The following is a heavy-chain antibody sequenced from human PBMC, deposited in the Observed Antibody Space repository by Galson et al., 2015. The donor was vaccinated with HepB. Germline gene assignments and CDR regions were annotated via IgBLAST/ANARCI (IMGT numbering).Heavy chain of an antibody. CDR3: ARDLGQRWLQTGIDAFDI. Sequence: SLRLSCAVSGFTFSSYWMSWVRQAPGKGLEWVANIKQDGSEKYYVDSVKGRFTISRDNAKNSLYLQMNSLRAEDTAVYYCARDLGQRWLQTGIDAFDIWGQGTMVTVSS. V-gene: IGHV3-7*03. CDR2: IKQDGSEK. J-gene: IGHJ3*02. CDR1: GFTFSSYW. D-gene: IGHD5-24*01.